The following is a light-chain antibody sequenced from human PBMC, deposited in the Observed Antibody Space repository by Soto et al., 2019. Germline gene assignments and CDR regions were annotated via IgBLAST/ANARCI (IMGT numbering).Light chain of an antibody. CDR2: AAS. CDR3: QQSYSTPPGT. V-gene: IGKV1-39*01. Sequence: DIQMTQSPSSLSASVGDRVTITCRASQSISSYLNWYQQKPGKAPKLLIYAASSLQSGVPSGFSGSGSGTDFTLTISSLQPEDFATYYCQQSYSTPPGTFGGGTKVDIK. J-gene: IGKJ4*01. CDR1: QSISSY.